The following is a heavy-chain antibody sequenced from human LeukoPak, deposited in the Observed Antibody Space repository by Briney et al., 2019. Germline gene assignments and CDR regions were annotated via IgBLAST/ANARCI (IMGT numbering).Heavy chain of an antibody. D-gene: IGHD3-22*01. V-gene: IGHV3-23*01. CDR2: ISGSGGGT. CDR3: AKRGVVIRVILVGFHKEAYYFDS. CDR1: GSTLSNYG. Sequence: PGGFLRLSCAVSGSTLSNYGMSWVRQAPGKGLEWVAGISGSGGGTNYADAVKGRISSSRDNRKNTLSLQINSLRAEDTAVYFCAKRGVVIRVILVGFHKEAYYFDSWGQGALVIVSS. J-gene: IGHJ4*02.